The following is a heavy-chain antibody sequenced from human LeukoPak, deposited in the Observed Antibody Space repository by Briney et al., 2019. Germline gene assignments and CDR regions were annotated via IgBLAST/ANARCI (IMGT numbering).Heavy chain of an antibody. D-gene: IGHD6-19*01. CDR3: ARDQVAVGGPKTIYYMDV. Sequence: GGSLRLSCAASGFTFSSYAMHWVRQAPGKGLEWVALISYDGSNKYYADSVKGRFTISRDNSKNTLYLQMNSLRAEDTAVYYCARDQVAVGGPKTIYYMDVWGKGTTVTVSS. CDR1: GFTFSSYA. J-gene: IGHJ6*03. V-gene: IGHV3-30*04. CDR2: ISYDGSNK.